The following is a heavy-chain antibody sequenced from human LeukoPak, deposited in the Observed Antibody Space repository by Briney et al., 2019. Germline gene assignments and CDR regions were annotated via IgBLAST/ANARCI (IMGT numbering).Heavy chain of an antibody. V-gene: IGHV1-69*04. Sequence: GASVKVSCKASGGTFSSYAISWVRQAPGQGLEWMGRIIPILGIANYAQKFQGRVTITADKSTSTAYMELSSPRSEDTAVYYCARDRDSGSYFFGNWFDPWGQGTLVTVSS. CDR1: GGTFSSYA. CDR2: IIPILGIA. J-gene: IGHJ5*02. CDR3: ARDRDSGSYFFGNWFDP. D-gene: IGHD1-26*01.